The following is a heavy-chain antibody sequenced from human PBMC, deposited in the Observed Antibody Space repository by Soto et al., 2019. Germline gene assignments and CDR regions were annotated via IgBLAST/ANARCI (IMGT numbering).Heavy chain of an antibody. CDR2: IYYSGNT. Sequence: PSETLSLTCSVSCVSVISDIYYWSWIRHHPGKGLEWIGYIYYSGNTYYNPSLGGRVTISLDTSKNHFSLRLRSVTPADTAVYYCARYPVVVVPAANYGLDVWGQGTTVTVSS. CDR1: CVSVISDIYY. D-gene: IGHD2-2*01. CDR3: ARYPVVVVPAANYGLDV. V-gene: IGHV4-31*03. J-gene: IGHJ6*02.